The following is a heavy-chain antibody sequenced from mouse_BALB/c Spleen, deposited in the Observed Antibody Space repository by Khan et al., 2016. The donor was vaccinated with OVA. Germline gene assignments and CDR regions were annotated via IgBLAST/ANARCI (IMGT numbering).Heavy chain of an antibody. CDR3: ASQNYNSYAIDY. J-gene: IGHJ4*01. V-gene: IGHV3-2*02. CDR1: GFSITSDYA. CDR2: ISYSGST. D-gene: IGHD1-1*01. Sequence: EVQLQESGPGLVKPSQSLSLTCTVTGFSITSDYAWNWIRQFPGNKLEWMGYISYSGSTSYNPSLRSRISITRDTSKNQFFLQLNSVTTEDTATFYCASQNYNSYAIDYWGQGTSVTVSS.